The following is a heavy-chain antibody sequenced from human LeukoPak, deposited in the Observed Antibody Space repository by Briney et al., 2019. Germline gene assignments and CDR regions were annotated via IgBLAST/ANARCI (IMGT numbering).Heavy chain of an antibody. CDR3: ARDHIPYCSGGSCYSQTNWYFDL. Sequence: SESLSLTCTVSGGSISSYDWSWIRQPAGKGLEWIGRIYTSGSTNYNPSLKSRVAMSVDTSKNQFSLKLSSVTAADTAVYYCARDHIPYCSGGSCYSQTNWYFDLWGRGTLVTVSS. D-gene: IGHD2-15*01. J-gene: IGHJ2*01. CDR2: IYTSGST. CDR1: GGSISSYD. V-gene: IGHV4-4*07.